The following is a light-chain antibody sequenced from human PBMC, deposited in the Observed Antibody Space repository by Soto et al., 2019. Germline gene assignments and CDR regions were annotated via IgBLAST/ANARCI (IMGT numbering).Light chain of an antibody. Sequence: QSAMTQPAFVSGSPGQSITISCTGTSSDVGSYNLVSWYQQHPDQAPKLMIYEGTKRPSGVSDRFSGSKSGNTASLTISGLQAEDEADYYCCSYAGSGTPYVFGTGTKLTVL. CDR1: SSDVGSYNL. CDR3: CSYAGSGTPYV. J-gene: IGLJ1*01. V-gene: IGLV2-23*01. CDR2: EGT.